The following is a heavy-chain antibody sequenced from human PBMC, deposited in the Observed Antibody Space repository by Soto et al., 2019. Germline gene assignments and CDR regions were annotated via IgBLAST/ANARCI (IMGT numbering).Heavy chain of an antibody. J-gene: IGHJ6*02. V-gene: IGHV4-39*01. Sequence: SETLSLTCTVSGGSIIRSSYYWVWIRQPPGKGLEWTGSIYYSGSTYYNPSLKSRVTISVDTSKNQFSLKLSSVTAADTAVYYCARRLLGYCSSTSCYTDYYYGMDVWGQGTTVTVSS. CDR1: GGSIIRSSYY. CDR3: ARRLLGYCSSTSCYTDYYYGMDV. D-gene: IGHD2-2*02. CDR2: IYYSGST.